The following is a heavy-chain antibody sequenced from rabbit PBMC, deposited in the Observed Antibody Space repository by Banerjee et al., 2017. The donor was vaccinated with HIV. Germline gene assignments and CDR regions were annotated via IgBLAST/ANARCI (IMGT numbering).Heavy chain of an antibody. V-gene: IGHV1S45*01. J-gene: IGHJ4*01. D-gene: IGHD4-1*01. CDR2: INTSSGNT. CDR3: ARDLAGAIGWNFNL. Sequence: QEQLEESGGGLVKPEGSLTLTCTASGFSFSSSYWICWVRQAPGRGLEWIGCINTSSGNTVYASWAKGRFTIYKILSTTVTLQMTSLTAADTATYFCARDLAGAIGWNFNLWGPGTLVTVS. CDR1: GFSFSSSYW.